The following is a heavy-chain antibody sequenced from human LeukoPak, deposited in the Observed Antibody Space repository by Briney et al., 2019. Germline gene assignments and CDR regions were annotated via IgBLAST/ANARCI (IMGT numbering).Heavy chain of an antibody. J-gene: IGHJ4*02. V-gene: IGHV3-23*01. Sequence: GGSLRLSCAASGFTFSSYGMSWVRQAPGKGLEWVSGISGSGGSTYYADSVKGRFTISRDNSKNTLYLQMNSLRVDDTAIYYCARYGSGSHYWGRGTLVTVSS. D-gene: IGHD3-10*01. CDR3: ARYGSGSHY. CDR1: GFTFSSYG. CDR2: ISGSGGST.